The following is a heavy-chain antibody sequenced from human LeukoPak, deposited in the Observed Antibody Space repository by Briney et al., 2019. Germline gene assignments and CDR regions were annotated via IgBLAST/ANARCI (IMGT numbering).Heavy chain of an antibody. D-gene: IGHD3-3*01. J-gene: IGHJ4*02. CDR2: IKHDGSEK. CDR3: ATDRGWRTSGYYLYYFEY. CDR1: GFIFTNYF. V-gene: IGHV3-7*01. Sequence: PGGSLRLSCAASGFIFTNYFMSWVRQAPGKGLESVASIKHDGSEKYYVDSVRGRFTISRDNTMNSLYLQMSSLRAEDTAVYYCATDRGWRTSGYYLYYFEYWGQGTLVTYSS.